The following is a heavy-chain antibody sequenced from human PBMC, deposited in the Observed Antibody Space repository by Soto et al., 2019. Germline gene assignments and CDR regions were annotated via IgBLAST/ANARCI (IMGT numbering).Heavy chain of an antibody. D-gene: IGHD4-17*01. CDR2: ISGSGGTT. Sequence: PGGSLRLSCAASGFTFSSYGMSWVRQAPGKGLEWVSAISGSGGTTYYADSLKGRFTISRDNSKNTLYLQMNSLRAEDTAVYYCAKGTMATTFRFDPWGQGTLVTVSS. CDR1: GFTFSSYG. CDR3: AKGTMATTFRFDP. J-gene: IGHJ5*02. V-gene: IGHV3-23*01.